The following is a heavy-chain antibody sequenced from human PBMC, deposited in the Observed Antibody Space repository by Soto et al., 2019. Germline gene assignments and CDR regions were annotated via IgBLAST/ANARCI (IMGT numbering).Heavy chain of an antibody. J-gene: IGHJ3*02. CDR1: GFTFSSYS. Sequence: GGSLRLSCAASGFTFSSYSMNWVRQAPGKGLEWVSSISPSSSYIYYADSVKGRFTISRDNAKNSLSLQMNSLRAEDTAVYYCARALPSSHLTLCQNDHDAFDIWGQGTMVTVSS. CDR3: ARALPSSHLTLCQNDHDAFDI. D-gene: IGHD1-1*01. V-gene: IGHV3-21*01. CDR2: ISPSSSYI.